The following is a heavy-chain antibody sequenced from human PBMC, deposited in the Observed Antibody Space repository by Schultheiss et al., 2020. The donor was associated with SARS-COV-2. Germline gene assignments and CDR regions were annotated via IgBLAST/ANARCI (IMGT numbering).Heavy chain of an antibody. CDR1: GFTFSSYA. J-gene: IGHJ6*03. V-gene: IGHV3-15*01. CDR2: IKSKTDGGTT. D-gene: IGHD2-2*01. CDR3: ARAVRVPAATYYYYYYMDV. Sequence: GESLKISCAASGFTFSSYAMSWVRQAPGKGLEWVGRIKSKTDGGTTDYAAPVKGRFTISRDNSKNTLYLQMTSLRAEDTAVYYCARAVRVPAATYYYYYYMDVWGKGTTVTVSS.